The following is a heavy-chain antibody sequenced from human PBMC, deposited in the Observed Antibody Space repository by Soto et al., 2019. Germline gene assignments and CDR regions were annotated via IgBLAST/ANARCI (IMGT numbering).Heavy chain of an antibody. CDR3: ANPPRY. V-gene: IGHV1-69*02. CDR2: IIPISGIA. CDR1: GGTFSSYT. Sequence: QVQLVQSGAKVKKPGSSVKVSCKASGGTFSSYTISWVRQAPGQGLEWMGRIIPISGIANHAQKFQGRVTITADKSTGTAYMERSSLRSEDTAVYYCANPPRYWGQGTLVTVSS. J-gene: IGHJ4*02.